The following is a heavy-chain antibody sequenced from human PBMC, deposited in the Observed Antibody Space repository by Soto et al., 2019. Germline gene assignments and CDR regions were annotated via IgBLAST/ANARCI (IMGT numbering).Heavy chain of an antibody. CDR2: IWYDGSNK. Sequence: GGSLRLSCAASGFTFSSYGMHWVRQAPGKGLEWVAVIWYDGSNKYYADSVKGRFTISRDNSKNTLYLQMNSLRAEDTAVYYCARKDFWSGSKGMDVWGQGTTVTVSS. V-gene: IGHV3-33*01. CDR3: ARKDFWSGSKGMDV. CDR1: GFTFSSYG. J-gene: IGHJ6*02. D-gene: IGHD3-3*01.